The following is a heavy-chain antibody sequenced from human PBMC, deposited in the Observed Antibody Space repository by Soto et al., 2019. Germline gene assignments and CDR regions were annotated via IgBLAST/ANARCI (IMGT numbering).Heavy chain of an antibody. D-gene: IGHD3-22*01. CDR3: ARESSYYYDK. CDR1: GFTFSSCG. CDR2: IWYDGSNK. J-gene: IGHJ4*02. V-gene: IGHV3-33*01. Sequence: GGSLRLSCAASGFTFSSCGMHWVRQAPGKGLEWVAVIWYDGSNKYYADSVKGRFTISRDNAKNTLYLQMNSLRAEDTAVYYCARESSYYYDKWSQGTLVTVSS.